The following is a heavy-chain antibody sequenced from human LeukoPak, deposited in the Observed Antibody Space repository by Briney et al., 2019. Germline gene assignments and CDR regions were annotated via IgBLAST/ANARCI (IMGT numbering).Heavy chain of an antibody. D-gene: IGHD2-2*03. CDR2: ISSSGSTI. CDR3: ARENGGYCSSTSCPGGDAFDI. J-gene: IGHJ3*02. V-gene: IGHV3-48*03. CDR1: GFTFSSYE. Sequence: GGSLRLSCAASGFTFSSYEMNWVRQAPGKGLEWVSYISSSGSTIYYAASVKGRFTISRDNAKNSLYLQMNSLRAEDTAIYYCARENGGYCSSTSCPGGDAFDIWGQGTMVTVSS.